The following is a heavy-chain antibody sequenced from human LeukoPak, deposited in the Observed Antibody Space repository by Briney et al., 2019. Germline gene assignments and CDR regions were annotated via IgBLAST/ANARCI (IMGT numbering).Heavy chain of an antibody. CDR1: GFNFNIYA. J-gene: IGHJ5*01. CDR2: ISSDSEYT. D-gene: IGHD3-10*01. Sequence: GGSLRLSCAASGFNFNIYAMSWVRQAPGKRLDWVSSISSDSEYTFYTDSVRGRFTISRDNSKQNLFLQMDSLRAEDTAIYYCAKDRPNYFGSNGHYYRRDGDSWGQGTLVTVSS. CDR3: AKDRPNYFGSNGHYYRRDGDS. V-gene: IGHV3-23*01.